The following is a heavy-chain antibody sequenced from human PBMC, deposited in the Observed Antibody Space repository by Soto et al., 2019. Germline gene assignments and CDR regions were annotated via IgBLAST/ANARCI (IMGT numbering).Heavy chain of an antibody. CDR3: ARDVDTAMVTGRLKRFDP. D-gene: IGHD5-18*01. CDR1: GYTFTGYY. J-gene: IGHJ5*02. CDR2: INPNSGGT. V-gene: IGHV1-2*02. Sequence: VASVKVSCKASGYTFTGYYMHWVRQAPGQGLEWMGWINPNSGGTNYAQKFQGRVTMTRDTSISTAYMELSRLRSDDTAVYYCARDVDTAMVTGRLKRFDPWGQGTLVTVSS.